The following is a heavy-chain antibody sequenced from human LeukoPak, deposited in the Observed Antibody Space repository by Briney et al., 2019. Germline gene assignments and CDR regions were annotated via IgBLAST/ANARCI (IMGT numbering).Heavy chain of an antibody. CDR1: GFTFDRHA. D-gene: IGHD2/OR15-2a*01. CDR3: ARVGGGLLYDY. Sequence: GGSLRLSCAASGFTFDRHAMCWVRQAPGKGLEWVSSISSSSSYIYYADSVKGRFTISRDNAKNSLYLQMNSLRAEDTAVYYCARVGGGLLYDYWGQGTLVTVSS. CDR2: ISSSSSYI. V-gene: IGHV3-21*01. J-gene: IGHJ4*02.